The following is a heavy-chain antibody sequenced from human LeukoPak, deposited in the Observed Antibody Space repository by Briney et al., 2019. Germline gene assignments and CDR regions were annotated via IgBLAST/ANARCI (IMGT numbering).Heavy chain of an antibody. D-gene: IGHD1-26*01. J-gene: IGHJ4*02. Sequence: SETLSLTCTVSGGSISSTSYYWGWIRQPLGKGLEWIGSIYYSGSTYYNPSLKSRVTISVDTSKNQFSLKLSSVTAADTAVYCCARGPPGELKYYFDYWGQGTLVTVSS. CDR2: IYYSGST. CDR1: GGSISSTSYY. V-gene: IGHV4-39*07. CDR3: ARGPPGELKYYFDY.